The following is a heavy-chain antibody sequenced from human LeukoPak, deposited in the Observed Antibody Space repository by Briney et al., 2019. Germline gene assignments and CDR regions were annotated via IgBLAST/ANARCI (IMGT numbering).Heavy chain of an antibody. J-gene: IGHJ6*03. Sequence: GGSLRLSCAASGFTFSSYSMNWVRQAPGKGLEWVSSISSISSYIYYADSVTGRFPISRDNAKNSLYLQMNSLRAEDTAVYYCARDHVGITIFGVVMEDYYYYYYMDVWGKGTTVTVSS. V-gene: IGHV3-21*01. CDR1: GFTFSSYS. D-gene: IGHD3-3*01. CDR2: ISSISSYI. CDR3: ARDHVGITIFGVVMEDYYYYYYMDV.